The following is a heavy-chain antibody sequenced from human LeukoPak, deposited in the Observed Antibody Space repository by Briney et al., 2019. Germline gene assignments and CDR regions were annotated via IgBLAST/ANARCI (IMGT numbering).Heavy chain of an antibody. D-gene: IGHD4-17*01. V-gene: IGHV3-66*02. CDR1: GFIVSGDF. J-gene: IGHJ4*02. CDR2: IYSDGST. CDR3: AKVAYGDYVRSGDY. Sequence: GGSLRLSCAASGFIVSGDFMSWVRQAPGKGLEWVSVIYSDGSTYYADSVKGRFTISRDNSKNTLYLQMNSLRAEDTAVYYCAKVAYGDYVRSGDYWGQGTLVTVSS.